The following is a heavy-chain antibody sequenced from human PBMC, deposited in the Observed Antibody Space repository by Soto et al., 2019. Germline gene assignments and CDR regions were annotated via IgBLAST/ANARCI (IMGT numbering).Heavy chain of an antibody. CDR3: AKDRGWSSAGLDY. D-gene: IGHD6-19*01. CDR2: ISYDGSNK. V-gene: IGHV3-30*18. CDR1: GFTFSSFG. Sequence: QVQLVESGGGVVQPGRSLRLSCAASGFTFSSFGMHWVRQAPGKGLEWVALISYDGSNKYYADSVKGRFTISRDKSKNTLYLQMNSLRAEDTAVYYCAKDRGWSSAGLDYWGQGTLVTVSS. J-gene: IGHJ4*02.